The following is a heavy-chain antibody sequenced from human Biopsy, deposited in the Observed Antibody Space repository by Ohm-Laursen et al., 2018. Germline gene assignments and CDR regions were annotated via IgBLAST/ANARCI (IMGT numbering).Heavy chain of an antibody. CDR2: IKEDGSEK. V-gene: IGHV3-7*01. CDR1: GFRFSDYW. J-gene: IGHJ4*02. Sequence: SLRLSCTASGFRFSDYWMSWVRQAPGKGLEWVANIKEDGSEKHYVDSVEGRFTISRDNTKNSLYLQMDSLRGEDTAVYYCARGSNWNDWSFDYWGQGTVVTVPS. D-gene: IGHD1-20*01. CDR3: ARGSNWNDWSFDY.